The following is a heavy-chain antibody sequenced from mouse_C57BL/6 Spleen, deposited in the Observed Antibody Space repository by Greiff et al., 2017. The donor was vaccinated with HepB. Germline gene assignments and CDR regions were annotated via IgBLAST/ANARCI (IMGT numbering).Heavy chain of an antibody. J-gene: IGHJ4*01. D-gene: IGHD2-4*01. CDR3: AREVIYYDYPMDY. Sequence: QVQLKQSGPELVKPGASVKISCKASGYAFSSSWMNWVKQRPGKGLEWIGRIYPGDGDTNYNGKFKGKATLTADKSSSTAYMQLSSLTSEDSAVYFCAREVIYYDYPMDYWGQGTSVTVSS. CDR2: IYPGDGDT. V-gene: IGHV1-82*01. CDR1: GYAFSSSW.